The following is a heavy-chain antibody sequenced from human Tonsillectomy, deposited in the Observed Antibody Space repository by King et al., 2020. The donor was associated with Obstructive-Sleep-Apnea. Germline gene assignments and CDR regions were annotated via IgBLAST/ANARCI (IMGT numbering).Heavy chain of an antibody. V-gene: IGHV4-34*01. CDR1: GGSFSGYY. J-gene: IGHJ4*02. D-gene: IGHD3-16*02. CDR3: ARGPQRDYVWGSYRYTGDGLDY. Sequence: VQLQQWGAGLLKPSETLSLTCAVYGGSFSGYYWSWIRQPPGKGLEWIGEINHSGSTNYNPSLKSRVTISVDTSKNQFSLKLSSVTAADTAVYYCARGPQRDYVWGSYRYTGDGLDYWGQGTLVTVSS. CDR2: INHSGST.